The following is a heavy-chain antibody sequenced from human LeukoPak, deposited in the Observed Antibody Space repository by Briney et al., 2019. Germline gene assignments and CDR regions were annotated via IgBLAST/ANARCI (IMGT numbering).Heavy chain of an antibody. CDR1: GFTFSDYY. J-gene: IGHJ3*02. D-gene: IGHD5-12*01. CDR2: ISSSGSTI. CDR3: ARGLRGYGRRDAFDI. Sequence: RGSPRLSRAASGFTFSDYYMSWIRPAPREGLGWVSYISSSGSTIYYEASVKGRFTISSDNAKNSLYLQMSSLRAEETAVYYCARGLRGYGRRDAFDIWGQGTMVTVPS. V-gene: IGHV3-11*01.